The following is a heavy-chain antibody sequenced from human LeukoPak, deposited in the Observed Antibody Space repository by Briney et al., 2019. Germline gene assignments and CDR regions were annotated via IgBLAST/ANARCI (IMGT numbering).Heavy chain of an antibody. CDR2: ISGSGGST. Sequence: PGGSLRLSCVASGFTFSSYSMNWVRQAPGKGLEWVSGISGSGGSTYYADSVKGRFTISKDNSKNTLYLQMNSLRAEDTAVYYCAKGYSSGWYFFDYWGQGTLVTVSS. J-gene: IGHJ4*02. CDR3: AKGYSSGWYFFDY. D-gene: IGHD6-19*01. V-gene: IGHV3-23*01. CDR1: GFTFSSYS.